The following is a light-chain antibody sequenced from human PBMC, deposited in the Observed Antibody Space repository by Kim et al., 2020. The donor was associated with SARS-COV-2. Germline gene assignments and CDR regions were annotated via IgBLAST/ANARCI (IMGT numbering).Light chain of an antibody. CDR3: SSYTSSSTPFV. J-gene: IGLJ1*01. V-gene: IGLV2-14*03. Sequence: QSITISCTGTSRAVGGYNYVSWYQQHPGKAPKLLIYDVSNRPSGVSNRFSGSKSGNTASLTISGLQAEDEADYYCSSYTSSSTPFVFGTGTKVTVL. CDR2: DVS. CDR1: SRAVGGYNY.